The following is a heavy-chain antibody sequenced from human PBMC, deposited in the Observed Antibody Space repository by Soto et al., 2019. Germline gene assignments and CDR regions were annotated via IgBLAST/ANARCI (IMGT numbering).Heavy chain of an antibody. D-gene: IGHD6-19*01. J-gene: IGHJ5*02. Sequence: EVQLVESGGGLVQPGGSLRLSCAGSGFIGSTYHMSWVRQTPGQGLEWVSGIYSGGGIYYSDSVRGRFTISIDDSKNTSYLQMNSLRVEDTAVYYCARDRALSGGSGRSGGWFDPWGQGTLVTVSS. CDR1: GFIGSTYH. CDR2: IYSGGGI. V-gene: IGHV3-53*01. CDR3: ARDRALSGGSGRSGGWFDP.